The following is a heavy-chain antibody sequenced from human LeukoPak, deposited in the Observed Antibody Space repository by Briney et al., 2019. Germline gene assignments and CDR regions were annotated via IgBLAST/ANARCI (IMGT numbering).Heavy chain of an antibody. CDR1: GYTFTSYG. D-gene: IGHD7-27*01. J-gene: IGHJ3*02. CDR3: ARARLTGDAFDI. CDR2: ISAYNGNT. Sequence: GASVKVSCKASGYTFTSYGISWVRLPPGQGLEWMGWISAYNGNTNYAQKLQGRVTMTTDTSTSTAYMELRSLRSDDTAVYYCARARLTGDAFDIWGQGTMATVSS. V-gene: IGHV1-18*01.